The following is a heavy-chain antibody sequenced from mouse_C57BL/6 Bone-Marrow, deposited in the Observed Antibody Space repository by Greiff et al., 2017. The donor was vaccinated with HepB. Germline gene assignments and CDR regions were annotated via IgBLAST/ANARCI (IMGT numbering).Heavy chain of an antibody. CDR3: ARRDGYSYYYAMDY. J-gene: IGHJ4*01. CDR1: GGDLRDDG. D-gene: IGHD2-3*01. V-gene: IGHV5-15*01. CDR2: GSNCADSI. Sequence: EEKRGEEGGGGGKRGGGWKREGEEEGGDLRDDGRAGGGKEPRKGGGWGGWGSNCADSIYYADTVTGRFTISRENAKNTLYLEMSSLRSEDTAMYYCARRDGYSYYYAMDYWGQGTSVTVSS.